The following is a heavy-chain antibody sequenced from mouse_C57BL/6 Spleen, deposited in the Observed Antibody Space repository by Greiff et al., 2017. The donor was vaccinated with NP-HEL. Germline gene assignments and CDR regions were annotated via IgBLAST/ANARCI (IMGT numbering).Heavy chain of an antibody. CDR2: IHPNSGST. CDR3: ARLVGSYWYFDV. CDR1: GYTFTSYW. D-gene: IGHD1-1*02. V-gene: IGHV1-64*01. J-gene: IGHJ1*03. Sequence: QVQLQQSGAELVKPGASVKLSCKASGYTFTSYWMHWVKQRPGQGLEWIGMIHPNSGSTNYNEKFKSKATLTVDKSSSTAYMQLSSLTSEDSAVYYCARLVGSYWYFDVWGTGTTVTVSS.